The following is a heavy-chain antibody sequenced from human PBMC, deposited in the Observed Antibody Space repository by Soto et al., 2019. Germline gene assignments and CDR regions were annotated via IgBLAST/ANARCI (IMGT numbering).Heavy chain of an antibody. V-gene: IGHV3-30-3*01. CDR1: GFTFSSYA. Sequence: QVQLVESGGGVVQPGRSLRLSCAASGFTFSSYAMHWVRQAPGKGLGWVAVISYDGSNKYYADSVKGRFTTSRDNSKNTLYLQMNSLRAEDTAVYYCARVPSSSGRAHFDYWGQGTLVTVSS. CDR3: ARVPSSSGRAHFDY. CDR2: ISYDGSNK. J-gene: IGHJ4*02. D-gene: IGHD2-15*01.